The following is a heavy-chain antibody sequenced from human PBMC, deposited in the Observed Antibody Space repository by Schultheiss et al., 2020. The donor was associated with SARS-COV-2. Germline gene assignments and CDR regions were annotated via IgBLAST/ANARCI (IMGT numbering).Heavy chain of an antibody. D-gene: IGHD3-16*01. V-gene: IGHV3-53*01. J-gene: IGHJ3*02. CDR3: AREGSGGTGIDALDI. Sequence: GGSLRLSCAASGFTFSGCWMHWVRQVPGKGLEWVSVIYSGGNTYYADSVKGRFTISRENAKNSLYLQMNSLTAGDTAVYYCAREGSGGTGIDALDIWGQGTVVTVSS. CDR2: IYSGGNT. CDR1: GFTFSGCW.